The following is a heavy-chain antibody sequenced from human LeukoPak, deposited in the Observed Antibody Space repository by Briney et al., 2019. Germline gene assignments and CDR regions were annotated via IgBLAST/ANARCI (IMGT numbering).Heavy chain of an antibody. Sequence: GGSLRLSCAASGFTLTSNYMSWVRQAPGKGLEWVSVIYSGGSTYYADSVKGRFTISRDNSKNTLYLQMNSLRAEDTAAYYCATSYYYYMDVWGKGTTVTVSS. CDR3: ATSYYYYMDV. J-gene: IGHJ6*03. CDR2: IYSGGST. V-gene: IGHV3-66*02. CDR1: GFTLTSNY.